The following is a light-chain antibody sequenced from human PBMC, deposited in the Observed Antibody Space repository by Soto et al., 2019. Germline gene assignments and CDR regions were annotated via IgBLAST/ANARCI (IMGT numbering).Light chain of an antibody. J-gene: IGLJ2*01. V-gene: IGLV2-14*01. CDR2: EVT. CDR1: RTDIGGYNY. CDR3: TSYTNSKAYIL. Sequence: SVLTQPASVSGTLGQSITISCTGTRTDIGGYNYVSWYQQYPGKAPKLVICEVTSRPSGISDRFSGSKSGNTASLTISGLQAEDEADYFCTSYTNSKAYILFGGGTK.